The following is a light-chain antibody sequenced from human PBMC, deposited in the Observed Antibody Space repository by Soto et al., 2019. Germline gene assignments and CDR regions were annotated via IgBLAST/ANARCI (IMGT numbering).Light chain of an antibody. Sequence: QSVLTQPASVSGSPGQAITISCTGGSSDVGGNNYVSWYQQHPGKAPKLMIYDVSNRPSGVSNRFSGSKSGNTASLTISGLQAEDEADYHCSSYTSTFTVLFGGGTKLTVL. CDR1: SSDVGGNNY. V-gene: IGLV2-14*01. CDR3: SSYTSTFTVL. CDR2: DVS. J-gene: IGLJ2*01.